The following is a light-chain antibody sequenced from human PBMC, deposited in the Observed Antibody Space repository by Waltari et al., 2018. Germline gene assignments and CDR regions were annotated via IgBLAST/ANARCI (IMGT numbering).Light chain of an antibody. Sequence: QSALTQPASVSGSPGQSIPISCPGTSSALGGYTSVSWSQQHPGKAPKVMIYEVSSRPSGVSNRFSGSKSGNTASLTISDLQAEDEADYYCSSYTGSRSVVFGGGTKVTVL. V-gene: IGLV2-14*03. J-gene: IGLJ2*01. CDR3: SSYTGSRSVV. CDR1: SSALGGYTS. CDR2: EVS.